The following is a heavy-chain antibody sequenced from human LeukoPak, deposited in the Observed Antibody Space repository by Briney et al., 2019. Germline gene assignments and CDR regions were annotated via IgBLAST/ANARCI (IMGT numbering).Heavy chain of an antibody. J-gene: IGHJ4*02. CDR3: ATHYYYGSGSYSAATY. V-gene: IGHV5-51*01. D-gene: IGHD3-10*01. Sequence: GESLKISCKGSGHSFTSYWIGWVRQMPGKGLEWMGIIYPGDSDTRYSPSFQGQVTISADKSISTAYLQWSSLKASDTAMYYCATHYYYGSGSYSAATYWGQGTLVTVSS. CDR1: GHSFTSYW. CDR2: IYPGDSDT.